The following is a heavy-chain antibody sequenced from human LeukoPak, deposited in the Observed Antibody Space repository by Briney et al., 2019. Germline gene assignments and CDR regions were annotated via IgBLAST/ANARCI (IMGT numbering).Heavy chain of an antibody. Sequence: GGPLRLSCAASGYTFDDYGMSWVHDAPGKALEWVSGISWNGGSTGDADSVKRRCTISRDNAKNSLYLQMNSLRAEDTALYYCARELGDGYILFYFDYWGQGTLVTVSS. CDR3: ARELGDGYILFYFDY. J-gene: IGHJ4*02. CDR1: GYTFDDYG. V-gene: IGHV3-20*04. D-gene: IGHD5-24*01. CDR2: ISWNGGST.